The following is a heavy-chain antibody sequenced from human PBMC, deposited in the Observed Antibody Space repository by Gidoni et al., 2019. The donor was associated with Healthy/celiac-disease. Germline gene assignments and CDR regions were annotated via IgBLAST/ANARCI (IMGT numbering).Heavy chain of an antibody. Sequence: EVQLVQSGAEVKKPVESLRISCKGSGYSFTSYWISWVRQMPGKGLEWMGRIDPRDSYTNYSPSFQGHVTSSADKSISTAYLQWSSLKASDTAMYYCASLAGDAEYFQHWGQGTLVTVSS. CDR2: IDPRDSYT. CDR1: GYSFTSYW. CDR3: ASLAGDAEYFQH. J-gene: IGHJ1*01. D-gene: IGHD3-10*01. V-gene: IGHV5-10-1*03.